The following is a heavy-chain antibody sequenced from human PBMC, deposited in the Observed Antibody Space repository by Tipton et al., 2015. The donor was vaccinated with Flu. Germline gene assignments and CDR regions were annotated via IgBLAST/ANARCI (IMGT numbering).Heavy chain of an antibody. CDR1: GGSISSYY. Sequence: TLSLTCTVSGGSISSYYWSWIRQPAGKGLEWIGRIYINGSTNYNPSLKSRVTISVDTSKNQFSLKLSSVTAADTAVYYCARAGTTWGRMDVWGQGTTVTVSS. D-gene: IGHD3-16*01. V-gene: IGHV4-4*07. J-gene: IGHJ6*02. CDR3: ARAGTTWGRMDV. CDR2: IYINGST.